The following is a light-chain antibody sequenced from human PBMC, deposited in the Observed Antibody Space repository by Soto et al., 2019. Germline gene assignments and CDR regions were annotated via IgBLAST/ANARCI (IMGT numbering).Light chain of an antibody. CDR2: TAS. Sequence: ENVLTQSPGTLSLSPGERATLSCRASQSVGRNYIAWFQQKPGQAPGLLMHTASVRATGIPDRFSGSGSGTDFTLTISRLEPEDFAVFYCQQYAASPLTFGGGTKVEI. CDR1: QSVGRNY. J-gene: IGKJ4*01. V-gene: IGKV3-20*01. CDR3: QQYAASPLT.